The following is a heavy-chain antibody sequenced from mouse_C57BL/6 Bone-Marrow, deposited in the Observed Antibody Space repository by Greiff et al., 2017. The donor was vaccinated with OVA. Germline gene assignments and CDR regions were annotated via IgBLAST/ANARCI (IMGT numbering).Heavy chain of an antibody. V-gene: IGHV1-81*01. J-gene: IGHJ3*01. CDR2: IYPRSGNT. Sequence: VQLQQSGAELARPGASVKLSCKASGYTFTSYGISWVKQRTGQGLEWIGVIYPRSGNTYYNEKFKGKATLTADKSSSTAYMELRSLTSEDSAVYYCAGWGDAWFAYWGQGTLVTVSA. D-gene: IGHD3-3*01. CDR3: AGWGDAWFAY. CDR1: GYTFTSYG.